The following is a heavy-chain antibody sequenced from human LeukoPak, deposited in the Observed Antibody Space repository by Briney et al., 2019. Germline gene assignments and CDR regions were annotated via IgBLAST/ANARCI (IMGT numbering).Heavy chain of an antibody. V-gene: IGHV3-7*01. Sequence: WGSLRLSCAASGFTFSSYLMSWVRQAPGKGLEWVANIKQDGSEKYYVDSVKGRFTISRDNAKNSLYLQMNSLRAEDTAVYYCARVALSGNYYYYGMDVWGQGTTVTVSS. D-gene: IGHD3-3*01. J-gene: IGHJ6*02. CDR1: GFTFSSYL. CDR3: ARVALSGNYYYYGMDV. CDR2: IKQDGSEK.